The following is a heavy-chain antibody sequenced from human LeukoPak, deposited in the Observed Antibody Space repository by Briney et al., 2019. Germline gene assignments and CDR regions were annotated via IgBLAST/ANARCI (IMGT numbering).Heavy chain of an antibody. CDR1: GFTFSSYS. Sequence: GGSLRLSCAASGFTFSSYSMNWVRQAPGKGLDWVSYISGTSSTMHYADSVKGRFTISRDNSKNTLYLQMNSLRAEDTAVYYCAEDSLRAAAGRGYWGQGTLVTVSS. V-gene: IGHV3-48*01. CDR2: ISGTSSTM. CDR3: AEDSLRAAAGRGY. J-gene: IGHJ4*02. D-gene: IGHD6-13*01.